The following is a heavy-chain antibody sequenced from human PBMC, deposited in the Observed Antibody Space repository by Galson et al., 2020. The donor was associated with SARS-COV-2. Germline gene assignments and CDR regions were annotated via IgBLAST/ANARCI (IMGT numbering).Heavy chain of an antibody. V-gene: IGHV4-61*02. CDR2: IYTSGST. J-gene: IGHJ5*02. CDR3: ARHKYDNWLDP. Sequence: SETLSLTCTVSGGSISSGSYYWSWIRQPAGKGLEWIGRIYTSGSTNYNPSLKSRVTISVDTSKNQFSLKLSSVTAADTAVYYCARHKYDNWLDPWGQGTLVTVSS. CDR1: GGSISSGSYY.